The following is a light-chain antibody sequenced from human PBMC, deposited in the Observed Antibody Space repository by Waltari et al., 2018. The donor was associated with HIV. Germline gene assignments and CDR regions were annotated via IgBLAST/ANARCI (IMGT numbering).Light chain of an antibody. CDR1: QSPVDTEGNTY. CDR2: RAS. J-gene: IGKJ5*01. CDR3: MQATHWSIT. V-gene: IGKV2-30*01. Sequence: DVVMTQSPLSLPVTLGQPASISCRSSQSPVDTEGNTYLNWFQQRPGQSPRRLIYRASHRDSGVPDRFSGSGSGTDFTLKISRVEADDIGIYYCMQATHWSITFGQGTRLEIK.